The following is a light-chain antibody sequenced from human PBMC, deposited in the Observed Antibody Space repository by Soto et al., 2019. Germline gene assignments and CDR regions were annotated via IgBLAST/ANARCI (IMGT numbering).Light chain of an antibody. CDR1: SSDVGGYNY. Sequence: QSALTQPRSVSGSPGQSVTISCTGTSSDVGGYNYVSWYQQHPGKAPKLMIYDVSKRPSGVPDRFSGFKSGNTASLTISGLQAEDEADYYCCSYAGSYTLYVFGTGTKLTVL. V-gene: IGLV2-11*01. CDR3: CSYAGSYTLYV. J-gene: IGLJ1*01. CDR2: DVS.